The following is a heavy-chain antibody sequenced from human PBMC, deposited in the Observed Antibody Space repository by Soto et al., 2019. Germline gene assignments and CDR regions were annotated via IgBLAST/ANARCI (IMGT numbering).Heavy chain of an antibody. CDR2: IFSNYEK. CDR1: GFSLSNARMG. Sequence: QVTLKESGPVLVKPTETLTLTCTVSGFSLSNARMGVSWIRQPPGKALEWLAHIFSNYEKSYSTSLKSRLTISKDTSKSQVVLTMTNMDPVDTDTYYCARVSGYDFFDYWGQGTLVTVSS. CDR3: ARVSGYDFFDY. V-gene: IGHV2-26*01. J-gene: IGHJ4*02. D-gene: IGHD5-12*01.